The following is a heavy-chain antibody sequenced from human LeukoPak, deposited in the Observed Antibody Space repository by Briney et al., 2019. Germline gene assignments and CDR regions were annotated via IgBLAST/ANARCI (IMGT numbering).Heavy chain of an antibody. D-gene: IGHD3-10*01. CDR1: GGSVTTSSNY. CDR3: ANRGLYGYFTS. Sequence: PSETLSLTCSVSGGSVTTSSNYWGWVRQPSGRGLEWIGSISHSGTTWYSPSLKSRVTISADTSSNQFSLRLASVTATDTAVYYCANRGLYGYFTSWGQGTLVTVSS. CDR2: ISHSGTT. V-gene: IGHV4-39*01. J-gene: IGHJ4*02.